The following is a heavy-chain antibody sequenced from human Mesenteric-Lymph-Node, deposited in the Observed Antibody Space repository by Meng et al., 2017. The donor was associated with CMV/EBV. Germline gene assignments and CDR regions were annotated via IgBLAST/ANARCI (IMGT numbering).Heavy chain of an antibody. CDR3: ARGDMRYIVATTCFDY. V-gene: IGHV4-59*01. CDR1: GGSISSYY. Sequence: SETLSLTCTVSGGSISSYYWSWIRQPPGKGLEWIGYIYYSGSTNYNPSLKSRVTISVDTSKNQFSLKLSSVTAADTAVYYCARGDMRYIVATTCFDYWGQGTLVTVSS. J-gene: IGHJ4*02. D-gene: IGHD5-12*01. CDR2: IYYSGST.